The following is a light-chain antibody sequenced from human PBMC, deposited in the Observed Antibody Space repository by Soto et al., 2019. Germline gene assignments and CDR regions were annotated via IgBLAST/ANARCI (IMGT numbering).Light chain of an antibody. CDR3: QQYGSSPWT. J-gene: IGKJ1*01. CDR1: QSVSSSY. Sequence: EIVLTQSPVTLSLSPGERATLSCRASQSVSSSYLAWYQQKPGQAPRLLIYGASSRATGIPDRFSGSGSGTDFTLTISRLEPGDFAVYFCQQYGSSPWTFGQGTKVDIK. CDR2: GAS. V-gene: IGKV3-20*01.